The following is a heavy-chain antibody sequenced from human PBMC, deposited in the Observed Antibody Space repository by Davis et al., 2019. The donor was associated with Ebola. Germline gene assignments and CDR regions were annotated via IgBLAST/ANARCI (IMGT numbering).Heavy chain of an antibody. J-gene: IGHJ4*02. CDR2: IYHSGST. Sequence: SETLSLTCAVSGGSISSSNWWSWVRQPPGKGLEWIGAIYHSGSTNYNPSLKSRVTISVDKSKNQFSLKLSSVTAADTAVYYCARHVFYSDSSGYYFYFDYWGQGTLVTVSS. V-gene: IGHV4-4*02. CDR3: ARHVFYSDSSGYYFYFDY. CDR1: GGSISSSNW. D-gene: IGHD3-22*01.